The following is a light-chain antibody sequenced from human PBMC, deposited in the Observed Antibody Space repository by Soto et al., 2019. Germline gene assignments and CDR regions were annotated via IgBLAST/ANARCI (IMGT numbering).Light chain of an antibody. Sequence: DIVLAQSAVTLSLSPVVRATLSWSASQSVSSSYLAWYQQRPGQAPRLLIYDASTRATGIPPRFSGGGSGTEFTVTISSLQSEDFAIYYCQQYDIWPPYTLGQGTKVDI. V-gene: IGKV3-15*01. J-gene: IGKJ2*01. CDR1: QSVSSSY. CDR3: QQYDIWPPYT. CDR2: DAS.